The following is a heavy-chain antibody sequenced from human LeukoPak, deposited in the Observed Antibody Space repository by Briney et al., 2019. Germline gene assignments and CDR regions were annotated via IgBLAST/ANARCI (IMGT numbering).Heavy chain of an antibody. D-gene: IGHD3-3*01. J-gene: IGHJ6*02. CDR2: IYYSGST. CDR3: ARDRVDTIFGVVEYGMDV. CDR1: GGSISSGGYY. Sequence: SETLSLTCTVSGGSISSGGYYWSWIRQHPGKGLEWIGYIYYSGSTYYNPSLKSRVTISVDTSKNQFSLKLNSVTAADTAVYYCARDRVDTIFGVVEYGMDVWGQGTTVTVSS. V-gene: IGHV4-31*03.